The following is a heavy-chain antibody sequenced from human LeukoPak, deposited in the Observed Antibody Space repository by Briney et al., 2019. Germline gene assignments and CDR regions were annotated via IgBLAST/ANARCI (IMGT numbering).Heavy chain of an antibody. CDR2: IYYSGST. V-gene: IGHV4-39*07. J-gene: IGHJ3*02. D-gene: IGHD1-26*01. Sequence: SETLSLTCTVSGGSISSTNYYWGWIRQPPGKGLEWIGNIYYSGSTYYNPSLRSRVTMSVDTSKNQFSLKLSSVTAADAAVYYCARVWELSDAFDIWGQGTMVTVSS. CDR3: ARVWELSDAFDI. CDR1: GGSISSTNYY.